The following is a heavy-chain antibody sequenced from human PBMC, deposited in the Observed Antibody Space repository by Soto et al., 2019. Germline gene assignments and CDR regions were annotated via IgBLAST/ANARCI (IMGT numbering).Heavy chain of an antibody. Sequence: QVHLVQSGAGVKKPGASVKVSCKGSGYAFTTYGITWVRQAPGQGLEWMGWISAHNGNPNYAQKLQGIVTVTRDTSTSTAYMELRSVRSVDKAVYYCARGGYGDYGGEGAVVTVSS. J-gene: IGHJ4*02. D-gene: IGHD1-1*01. V-gene: IGHV1-18*01. CDR3: ARGGYGDY. CDR1: GYAFTTYG. CDR2: ISAHNGNP.